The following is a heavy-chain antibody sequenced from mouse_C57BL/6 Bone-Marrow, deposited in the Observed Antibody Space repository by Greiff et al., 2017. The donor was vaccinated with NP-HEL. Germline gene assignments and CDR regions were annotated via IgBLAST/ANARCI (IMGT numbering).Heavy chain of an antibody. CDR2: ISYSGST. V-gene: IGHV3-1*01. Sequence: DVKLVESGPGMVKPSQSLSLTCTVTGYSITSGYDWHWIRHFPGNKLEWMGYISYSGSTNYNPSLKSRISITHDTSKNHFFLKLNSVTTEDTATYYCARRLYGPFDYWGQGTTLTVSS. J-gene: IGHJ2*01. D-gene: IGHD1-1*02. CDR1: GYSITSGYD. CDR3: ARRLYGPFDY.